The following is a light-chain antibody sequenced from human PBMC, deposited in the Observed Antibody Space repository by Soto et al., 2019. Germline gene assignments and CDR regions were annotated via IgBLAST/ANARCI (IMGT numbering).Light chain of an antibody. J-gene: IGKJ5*01. V-gene: IGKV3-11*01. Sequence: EIVLTQSPGTLSLSPGERATLSCRASQSVSSYLAWYQQKPGQAPRLLIYDASSRATGIPARFSGSGSGTDFTLTLSSLEPEDFAVYYCQQRAGSSTFGQGTRLE. CDR1: QSVSSY. CDR2: DAS. CDR3: QQRAGSST.